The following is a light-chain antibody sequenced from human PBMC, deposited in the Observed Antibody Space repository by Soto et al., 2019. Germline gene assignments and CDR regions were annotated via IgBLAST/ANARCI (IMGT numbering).Light chain of an antibody. V-gene: IGKV1-9*01. CDR1: PGISSN. CDR2: GAS. Sequence: IQLTQSPSSLSASVGDRVTITCRASPGISSNLAWYQQKAGRAPKLLIFGASTLQSGVPSRFSGSGSGTDVTLTSSSLQPEDFATYVCEQLNSYPPWTFGQGTKVEIK. J-gene: IGKJ1*01. CDR3: EQLNSYPPWT.